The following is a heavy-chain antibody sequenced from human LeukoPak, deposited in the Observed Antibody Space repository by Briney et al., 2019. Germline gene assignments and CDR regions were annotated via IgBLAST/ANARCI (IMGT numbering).Heavy chain of an antibody. CDR1: GFTVSSYA. V-gene: IGHV3-23*01. CDR3: AKDLADVVVIIFDY. Sequence: RPGWSLRLSCAASGFTVSSYAMSWVRQAPGKGLEWVSAISGSGGSTYYAASVKGRFTISRDNSKNTLYLQMNSLRAEDTAVYYCAKDLADVVVIIFDYWGQGTLVTVSS. CDR2: ISGSGGST. D-gene: IGHD3-22*01. J-gene: IGHJ4*02.